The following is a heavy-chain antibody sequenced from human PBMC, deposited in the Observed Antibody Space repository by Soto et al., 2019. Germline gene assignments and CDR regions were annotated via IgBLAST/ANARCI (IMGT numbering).Heavy chain of an antibody. CDR3: ARECGVTLKAAVGNYYYYYCMDV. Sequence: QVQLVQSGAEVKKPGASVKVSCKASGYTFTSYGISWVRQAPGQGLEWMGWISAYNGNTNYAQKLQGRVPMTTATSTSSDDMELRRLVSDDTAVSYCARECGVTLKAAVGNYYYYYCMDVWGQGTTVTVAS. D-gene: IGHD6-19*01. CDR2: ISAYNGNT. V-gene: IGHV1-18*01. CDR1: GYTFTSYG. J-gene: IGHJ6*01.